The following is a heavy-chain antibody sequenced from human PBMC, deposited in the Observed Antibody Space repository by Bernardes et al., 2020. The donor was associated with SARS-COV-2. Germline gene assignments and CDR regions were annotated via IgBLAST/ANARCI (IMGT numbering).Heavy chain of an antibody. Sequence: GGSLRLSCAASGFTFSSYGMHWVRQAPGKGLEWVAVIWYDGSNKYYADSVKGRFTISRDNSKNTLYLQMNSLRAEDTAVYYCATSWDTAMVDAFDIWGQETMVTVSS. J-gene: IGHJ3*02. CDR3: ATSWDTAMVDAFDI. CDR2: IWYDGSNK. V-gene: IGHV3-33*01. D-gene: IGHD5-18*01. CDR1: GFTFSSYG.